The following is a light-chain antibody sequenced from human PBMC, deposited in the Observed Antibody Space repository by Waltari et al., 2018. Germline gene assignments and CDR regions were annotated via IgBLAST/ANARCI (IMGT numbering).Light chain of an antibody. Sequence: QSALTQPASVSGSPGQAIIISCTGTGSDGGGCDYGSWYQQYPGKAPRLIIYDVYNRPSGVSNRFSGSKSDNTASLTISGLQAEDESVYYCSSYTSSGVVFGGGTKLTVL. CDR3: SSYTSSGVV. V-gene: IGLV2-14*01. J-gene: IGLJ2*01. CDR2: DVY. CDR1: GSDGGGCDY.